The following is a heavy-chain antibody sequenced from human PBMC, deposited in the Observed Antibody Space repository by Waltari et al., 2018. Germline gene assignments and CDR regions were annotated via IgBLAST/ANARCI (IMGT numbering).Heavy chain of an antibody. J-gene: IGHJ4*02. D-gene: IGHD3-22*01. CDR1: GGSFSGYY. Sequence: QVQLQQWGAGLLKPSETLSLTCAVYGGSFSGYYWSWIRQPPGKGLGWIGEINHSGSTNYNPALKSRVTISVDTSKNQFSLKLSSVTAADTAVYYCARPVIRYYDSSGYYYPVYYFDYWGQGTLVTVSS. V-gene: IGHV4-34*01. CDR3: ARPVIRYYDSSGYYYPVYYFDY. CDR2: INHSGST.